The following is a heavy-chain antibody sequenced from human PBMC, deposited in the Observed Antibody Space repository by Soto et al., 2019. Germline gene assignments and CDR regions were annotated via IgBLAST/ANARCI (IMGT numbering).Heavy chain of an antibody. CDR3: ARRDGYNFDY. J-gene: IGHJ4*02. CDR2: ISSNGGST. V-gene: IGHV3-64*01. D-gene: IGHD5-12*01. CDR1: GFTFSSYA. Sequence: EVQLVESGGGLVQPGGSLRLSCAASGFTFSSYAMHWVRQAPGKGLEYVSAISSNGGSTYYANSLKGRFTISRDNSKNTLYLQMGSLRAEDMAVYYCARRDGYNFDYWGQGTLVTVSS.